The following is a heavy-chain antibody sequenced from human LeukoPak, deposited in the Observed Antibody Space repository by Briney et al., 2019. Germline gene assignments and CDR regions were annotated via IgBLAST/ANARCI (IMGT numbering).Heavy chain of an antibody. D-gene: IGHD6-13*01. Sequence: ASVKVSCKASGYTFTSYAMHWVRQAPGQRLEWMGWINAGNGNTKYSQEFQGRVTITRDTSASTAYMELSSLRSEDMAVYYCARGRSSSWGNYYYYMDVWGKGTTVTVSS. CDR1: GYTFTSYA. J-gene: IGHJ6*03. CDR3: ARGRSSSWGNYYYYMDV. V-gene: IGHV1-3*03. CDR2: INAGNGNT.